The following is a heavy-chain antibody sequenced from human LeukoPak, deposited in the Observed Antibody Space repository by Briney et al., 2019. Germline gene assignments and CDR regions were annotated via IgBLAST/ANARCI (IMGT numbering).Heavy chain of an antibody. CDR2: IYYSGST. CDR3: ARDVLAVARNKFDY. V-gene: IGHV4-30-4*01. CDR1: GGSISSGDYY. Sequence: PSETLSLTCTVSGGSISSGDYYWSWIRQPPGKGLEWIGYIYYSGSTYYNPSLKSRVTISVDTSKNQFSLKLSSVTAADTAVYYCARDVLAVARNKFDYWGQGTRVTVSS. D-gene: IGHD6-19*01. J-gene: IGHJ4*02.